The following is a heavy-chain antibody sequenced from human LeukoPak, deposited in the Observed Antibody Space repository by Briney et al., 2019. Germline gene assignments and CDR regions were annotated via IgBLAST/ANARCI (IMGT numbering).Heavy chain of an antibody. D-gene: IGHD3-10*01. J-gene: IGHJ5*02. V-gene: IGHV3-48*01. Sequence: GGSLRLSCAASGFTYSSYSMNWVRQAPGKGLEWVSYISSASNTIYYADSVKGRFTISRDNAKNSLYLQMNSLRAEDTAMYYCARDGWFGDYNWFDPWGQGTLVTVSS. CDR3: ARDGWFGDYNWFDP. CDR2: ISSASNTI. CDR1: GFTYSSYS.